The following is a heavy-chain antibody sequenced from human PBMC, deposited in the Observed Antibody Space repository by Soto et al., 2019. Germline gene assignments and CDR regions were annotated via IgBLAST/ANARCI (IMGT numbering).Heavy chain of an antibody. J-gene: IGHJ4*02. CDR3: ARAGWTTVTYNFDY. CDR2: IKQDGSEK. D-gene: IGHD4-17*01. Sequence: EVQLVESGGGLVQPGGSLRLSCAASGFTFSSYWMSWVRQAPGEGLEWVANIKQDGSEKYYVDYVKGRFTISRDNAKNSLYLQMNSLIAEDTAVYYCARAGWTTVTYNFDYWCQETLVTVS. CDR1: GFTFSSYW. V-gene: IGHV3-7*01.